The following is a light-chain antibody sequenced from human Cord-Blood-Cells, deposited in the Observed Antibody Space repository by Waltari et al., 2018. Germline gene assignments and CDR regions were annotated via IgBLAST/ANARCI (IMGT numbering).Light chain of an antibody. J-gene: IGLJ3*02. Sequence: QSVLTQPPSASGTPGQRVTISCSGSSSNIGSNTVNWYQQLPGTAPKLLIYSNNQRPSGVPDLCSGSKSGTSASLAISGLQSEDEADYYCAAWDDSLNGRVFGGGTKLTVL. CDR1: SSNIGSNT. CDR2: SNN. V-gene: IGLV1-44*01. CDR3: AAWDDSLNGRV.